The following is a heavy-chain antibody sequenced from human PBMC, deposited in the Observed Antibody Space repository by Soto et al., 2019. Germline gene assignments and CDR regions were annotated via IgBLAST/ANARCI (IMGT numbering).Heavy chain of an antibody. Sequence: ASVKVSCKASCYTFTSYGISWVRQAPGQGLEWMGWISPYNGNTNSAQRVQGRVTMTTDTSTRTAYMELRSLRSDDTAVYFCARGADWLDPWGQGTLVTVSS. CDR3: ARGADWLDP. D-gene: IGHD3-16*01. CDR2: ISPYNGNT. J-gene: IGHJ5*02. V-gene: IGHV1-18*01. CDR1: CYTFTSYG.